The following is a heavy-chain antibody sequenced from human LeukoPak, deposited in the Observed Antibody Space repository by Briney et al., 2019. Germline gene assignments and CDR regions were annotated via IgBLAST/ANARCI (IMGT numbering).Heavy chain of an antibody. J-gene: IGHJ4*02. CDR1: GYTFTSYG. CDR2: ISAYNGNT. Sequence: ASVKVSCKASGYTFTSYGISWVRQAPGQGLEWMGWISAYNGNTNYAQKLQGRVTMTTDTSTSTAYMELRSLRSDDTAVYYCASSSRRNTMVRGVLPFDYWGQGTLVTVSS. V-gene: IGHV1-18*01. D-gene: IGHD3-10*01. CDR3: ASSSRRNTMVRGVLPFDY.